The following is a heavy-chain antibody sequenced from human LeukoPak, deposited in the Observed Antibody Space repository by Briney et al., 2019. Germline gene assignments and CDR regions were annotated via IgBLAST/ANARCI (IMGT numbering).Heavy chain of an antibody. J-gene: IGHJ4*02. D-gene: IGHD2/OR15-2a*01. CDR1: GLTFSSFA. Sequence: GGSLRLSCSAPGLTFSSFAMHWVRQAPGKGLKYAPPIRRNGGRTYYADSVKGRFTISKDNSKSTLYLQMSSLRAEDTAVYLCVKDLRSDFMGVLSRYLSYWGQGTLVTVSS. CDR3: VKDLRSDFMGVLSRYLSY. V-gene: IGHV3-64D*09. CDR2: IRRNGGRT.